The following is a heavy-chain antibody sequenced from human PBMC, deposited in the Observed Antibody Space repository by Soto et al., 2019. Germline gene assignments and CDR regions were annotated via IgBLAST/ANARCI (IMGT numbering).Heavy chain of an antibody. Sequence: GESVKISCXGSGYSFTSYWIGWVRQMPGKGLEWMGIIYPGDSDTRYSPSFQGQVTISADKSISTAYLQWSSLKASDTAMYYSARVEIPGYSSSWILGAFDIWGQGTMVTVSS. CDR1: GYSFTSYW. J-gene: IGHJ3*02. CDR2: IYPGDSDT. D-gene: IGHD6-13*01. V-gene: IGHV5-51*01. CDR3: ARVEIPGYSSSWILGAFDI.